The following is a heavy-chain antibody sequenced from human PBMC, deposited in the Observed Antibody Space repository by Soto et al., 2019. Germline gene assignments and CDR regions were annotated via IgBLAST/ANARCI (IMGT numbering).Heavy chain of an antibody. CDR2: ISAYNGNT. D-gene: IGHD3-16*01. J-gene: IGHJ4*02. V-gene: IGHV1-18*01. CDR1: GYACINFG. CDR3: ARGGTPIDY. Sequence: VNGDCKGAGYACINFGVSWVRQAPGQGLEWMGWISAYNGNTNYAQNFQGRVTMTTDTSTSTAYMELRSLRSDDTAVYYCARGGTPIDYCGQGTLVTVSS.